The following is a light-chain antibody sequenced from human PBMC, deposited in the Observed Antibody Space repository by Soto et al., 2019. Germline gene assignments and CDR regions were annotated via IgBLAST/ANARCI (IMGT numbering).Light chain of an antibody. CDR3: QPSYSTPYT. V-gene: IGKV1-39*01. Sequence: DIQMTQSPSSLSASVGDRVTITCRASQSITNSFNWYQQKPGKAPNLLIYAASSLQSGVPSRFSCSASGTDFTLTISSLQPEDFATYYCQPSYSTPYTFVQGTKLVIK. CDR1: QSITNS. CDR2: AAS. J-gene: IGKJ2*01.